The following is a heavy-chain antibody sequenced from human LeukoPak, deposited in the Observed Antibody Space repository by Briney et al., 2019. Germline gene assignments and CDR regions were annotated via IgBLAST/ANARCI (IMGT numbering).Heavy chain of an antibody. CDR1: GYTFTNYD. CDR3: ARGLRREQQLLRAFDH. V-gene: IGHV1-8*01. J-gene: IGHJ4*02. D-gene: IGHD6-13*01. Sequence: ASVKVSCKASGYTFTNYDINWVRQATGQGLEWVGWMNPNSGNTGYAQKFQGRVAMTWNTSISTAYMDLSSLRSEDTALYYCARGLRREQQLLRAFDHWGQGTLVTVSS. CDR2: MNPNSGNT.